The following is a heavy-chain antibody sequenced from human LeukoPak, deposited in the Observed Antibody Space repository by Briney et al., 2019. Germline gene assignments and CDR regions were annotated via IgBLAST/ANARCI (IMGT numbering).Heavy chain of an antibody. V-gene: IGHV3-30*02. CDR1: GFTFRTYD. CDR2: IRYDGSEE. CDR3: AKRKYDDSSIYSMDV. D-gene: IGHD3-3*01. J-gene: IGHJ6*03. Sequence: PGGSLRLSCAASGFTFRTYDMHWVRQSPDKGLEWVAFIRYDGSEENYADSVKGRFTISRENSKNTLYLQMNSLRAEDTAVYYCAKRKYDDSSIYSMDVWGKGTTVTVSS.